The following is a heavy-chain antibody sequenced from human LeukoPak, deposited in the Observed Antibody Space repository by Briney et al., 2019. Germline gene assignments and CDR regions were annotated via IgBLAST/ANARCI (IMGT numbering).Heavy chain of an antibody. J-gene: IGHJ6*03. CDR2: IIPIFGTA. Sequence: GASVKVSCKASGGTFSSYAISWVRQAPGQGLEWMGGIIPIFGTANYAQKFQGRVTISADESTSTAYMELSSLRSEDTAVYYCARGYYDILTGPYSYYYMDVWGKGTTVTISS. CDR1: GGTFSSYA. V-gene: IGHV1-69*13. CDR3: ARGYYDILTGPYSYYYMDV. D-gene: IGHD3-9*01.